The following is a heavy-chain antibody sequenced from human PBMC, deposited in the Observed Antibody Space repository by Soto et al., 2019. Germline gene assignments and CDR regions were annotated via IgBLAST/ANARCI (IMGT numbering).Heavy chain of an antibody. Sequence: EVQLVESGGGLVQPGRSLRLSCVASGFSFDDFVMNWVRQRPGKGLEWVSSVSWNSGAKLYADSVKVRFAISRDSAKKSVYLQMNSLRPDDTAFYYCAKGVATAVPALDYWGQGTLVTVSS. J-gene: IGHJ4*02. CDR3: AKGVATAVPALDY. CDR2: VSWNSGAK. V-gene: IGHV3-9*01. D-gene: IGHD2-21*02. CDR1: GFSFDDFV.